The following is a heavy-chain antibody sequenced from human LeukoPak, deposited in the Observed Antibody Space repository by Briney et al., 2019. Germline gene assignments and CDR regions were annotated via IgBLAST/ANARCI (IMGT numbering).Heavy chain of an antibody. V-gene: IGHV3-48*04. J-gene: IGHJ4*02. Sequence: GGSLRLSCAASGFTFSSYWMSWVRQAPGKGLEWLSYISIRGSTIYYADSVKGRFTISRDNAKNSLYLQMNSLRAEDTAVYYCARASSSRTEYYFDYWGQGTLVTVSS. CDR3: ARASSSRTEYYFDY. CDR1: GFTFSSYW. D-gene: IGHD6-6*01. CDR2: ISIRGSTI.